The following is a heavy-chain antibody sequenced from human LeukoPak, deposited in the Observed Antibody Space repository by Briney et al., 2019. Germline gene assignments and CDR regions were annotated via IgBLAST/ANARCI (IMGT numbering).Heavy chain of an antibody. V-gene: IGHV6-1*01. CDR3: ARLPAPSGWFYFDP. Sequence: SQTLSLTCAISGDSFSSNSAAWNWIRQSPSRGLEWLGRTYYRSKWYNDYAVSVKSRITINPGTSKNQFSLQLNSVTPEDTAVYYCARLPAPSGWFYFDPWGQGTLVTVSS. D-gene: IGHD6-19*01. CDR2: TYYRSKWYN. J-gene: IGHJ5*02. CDR1: GDSFSSNSAA.